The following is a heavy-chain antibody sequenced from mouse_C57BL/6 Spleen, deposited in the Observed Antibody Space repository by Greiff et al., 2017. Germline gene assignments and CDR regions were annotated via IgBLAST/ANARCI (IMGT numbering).Heavy chain of an antibody. CDR2: IYPGDGDT. CDR1: GYAFSSYW. D-gene: IGHD1-1*01. CDR3: AEGSSPWYFDV. Sequence: VHLVESGAELVKPGASVKISCKASGYAFSSYWMNWVKQRPGKGLEWIGQIYPGDGDTNYNGKFKGKATLTADKSSSTAYMQLSSLTSEDSAVYFCAEGSSPWYFDVWGTGTTVTVSS. V-gene: IGHV1-80*01. J-gene: IGHJ1*03.